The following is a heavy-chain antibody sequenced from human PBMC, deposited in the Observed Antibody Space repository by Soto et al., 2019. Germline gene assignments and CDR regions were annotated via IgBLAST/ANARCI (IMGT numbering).Heavy chain of an antibody. Sequence: SETLSLTCTVSGESVSSGFYYWNWIRQAPGKGLEWIGSILSSGRSNYNPSLKSRVSMSVDTSKNQFSLRLTSVGAADSAIYYCARVVRCTRSGCYYLAMAVWGQGTTVTVSS. CDR1: GESVSSGFYY. V-gene: IGHV4-61*01. J-gene: IGHJ6*02. D-gene: IGHD2-15*01. CDR3: ARVVRCTRSGCYYLAMAV. CDR2: ILSSGRS.